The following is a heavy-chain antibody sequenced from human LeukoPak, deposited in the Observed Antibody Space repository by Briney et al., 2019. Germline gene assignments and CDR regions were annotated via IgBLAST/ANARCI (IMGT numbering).Heavy chain of an antibody. CDR2: ISAYNGNT. CDR1: GYTFTSYG. V-gene: IGHV1-18*01. CDR3: ARDPNTSDYYYGMDV. Sequence: RASVKVSCKASGYTFTSYGISWVRQAPGQGLEWMGWISAYNGNTNYAQKLQGRVTMTTDTSTSTAYMELRSLRSDDTAVYYCARDPNTSDYYYGMDVWGQGTTVTVSS. D-gene: IGHD2-2*02. J-gene: IGHJ6*02.